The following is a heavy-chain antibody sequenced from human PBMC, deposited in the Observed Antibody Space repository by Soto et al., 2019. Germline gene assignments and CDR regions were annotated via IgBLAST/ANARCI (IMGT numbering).Heavy chain of an antibody. Sequence: ASVKGSCKASGYTFTSYYIHWVRQAPGQGLEWMGIVSPSCGSTTYAQSFQDRGTMTWDTSRNQFSRRLTSVTTADTAVYYCARVSDYDSSDYTLIGYFDSWGQGTLVTVSS. D-gene: IGHD3-22*01. J-gene: IGHJ4*02. CDR2: VSPSCGST. CDR1: GYTFTSYY. CDR3: ARVSDYDSSDYTLIGYFDS. V-gene: IGHV1-46*01.